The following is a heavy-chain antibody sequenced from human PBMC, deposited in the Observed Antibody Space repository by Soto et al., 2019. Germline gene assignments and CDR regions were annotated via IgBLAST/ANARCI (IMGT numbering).Heavy chain of an antibody. CDR3: ARDPEHRSSLDY. D-gene: IGHD6-13*01. CDR1: GFXFSSYG. J-gene: IGHJ4*02. V-gene: IGHV3-33*01. Sequence: HPGGSLXLSCAASGFXFSSYGMHGVXQARGKGLEWGAVIWYDGSNKYYADSVKGRFTISRDNSKNTLYLQMNSLRAEDTSVYYCARDPEHRSSLDYWGQGTLVTVSS. CDR2: IWYDGSNK.